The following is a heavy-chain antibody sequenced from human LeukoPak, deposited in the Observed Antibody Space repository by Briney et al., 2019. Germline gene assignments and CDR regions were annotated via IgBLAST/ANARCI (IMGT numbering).Heavy chain of an antibody. D-gene: IGHD6-13*01. V-gene: IGHV4-39*07. CDR1: GGSISSSSYY. Sequence: SETLSLTCTVSGGSISSSSYYWGWIRQPPGKGLEWIGSIYYSGSTYYNPSLKSRVTISVDTSKNQFSLKLGSVTAADTAVYYCASWTAAGTSAYYYGMDVWGQGTTVTVSS. CDR3: ASWTAAGTSAYYYGMDV. CDR2: IYYSGST. J-gene: IGHJ6*02.